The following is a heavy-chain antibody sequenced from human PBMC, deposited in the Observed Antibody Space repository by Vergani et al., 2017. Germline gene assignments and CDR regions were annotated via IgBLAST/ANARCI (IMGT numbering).Heavy chain of an antibody. Sequence: QVQLQESGPGLVKPSETLSLTCTVSGGSISSYYWSWIRQPPGKGLEWIGYIYYSGSTNYNPSLKSRVTISVDTSKNQFSLKLSSVTAADTAVYNCARGGLQSSFDYWGQGTLVTVSS. V-gene: IGHV4-59*01. CDR2: IYYSGST. D-gene: IGHD4-11*01. CDR3: ARGGLQSSFDY. CDR1: GGSISSYY. J-gene: IGHJ4*02.